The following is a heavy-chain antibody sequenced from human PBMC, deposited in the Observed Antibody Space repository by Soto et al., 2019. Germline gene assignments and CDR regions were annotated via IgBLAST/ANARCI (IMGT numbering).Heavy chain of an antibody. D-gene: IGHD3-22*01. CDR2: IYYSGST. V-gene: IGHV4-30-4*01. J-gene: IGHJ3*02. CDR3: ARERITMIVGINDDFDI. Sequence: LSLTCTVSGGSISSGDYYWSWIRQPPGKGLEWIGYIYYSGSTYYNPSLKSRVTISVDTSKNQFSLKMSSVTAADTAVFYCARERITMIVGINDDFDIWGQGTMVTVSS. CDR1: GGSISSGDYY.